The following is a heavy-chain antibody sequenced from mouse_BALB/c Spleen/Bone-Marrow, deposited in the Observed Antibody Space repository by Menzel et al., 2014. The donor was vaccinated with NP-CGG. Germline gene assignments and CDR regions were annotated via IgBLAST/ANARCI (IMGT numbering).Heavy chain of an antibody. CDR3: ASHYYDSSPFAY. CDR1: GFTHSSYI. D-gene: IGHD1-1*01. V-gene: IGHV5-12-2*01. Sequence: EVKLVESGGGLVQPGGSLKLSCAASGFTHSSYIMSWVRQTPEKRLEWVAYISNGGGSIYYPDTVKGRFTISRDNDKNTLYLQMSSLKSEDTAMYYCASHYYDSSPFAYWGQGTLVTVSA. CDR2: ISNGGGSI. J-gene: IGHJ3*01.